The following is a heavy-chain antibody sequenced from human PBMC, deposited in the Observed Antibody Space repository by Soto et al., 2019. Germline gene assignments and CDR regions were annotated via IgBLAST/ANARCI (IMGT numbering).Heavy chain of an antibody. J-gene: IGHJ6*02. CDR1: GGTISSGGYY. D-gene: IGHD6-13*01. CDR2: IYYSGST. V-gene: IGHV4-31*03. CDR3: ARDLQYSRLFYGMDV. Sequence: SETLSLTCTVSGGTISSGGYYWSWIRQHPGKGLEWIGYIYYSGSTYYNPSLKSRVTISVDTSKNQFSLKLSSVTAADTAVYYCARDLQYSRLFYGMDVWGQGTTVTVSS.